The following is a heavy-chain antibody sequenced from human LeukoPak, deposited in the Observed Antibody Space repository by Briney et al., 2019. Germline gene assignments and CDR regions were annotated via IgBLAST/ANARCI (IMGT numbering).Heavy chain of an antibody. CDR3: ARETGFGELFFYYYHGMDV. J-gene: IGHJ6*04. D-gene: IGHD3-10*01. CDR2: ISYDRSNK. Sequence: PGGSLRLSCAASGFTFSSYAMHWVRQAPGKELHRVAVISYDRSNKYYAASVKRRFTISRDNSKNTLYLQMHSLRAEDTAVYYCARETGFGELFFYYYHGMDVWGKGTTVTVSS. CDR1: GFTFSSYA. V-gene: IGHV3-30*04.